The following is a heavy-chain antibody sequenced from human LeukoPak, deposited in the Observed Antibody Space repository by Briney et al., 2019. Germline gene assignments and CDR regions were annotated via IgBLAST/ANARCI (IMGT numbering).Heavy chain of an antibody. CDR3: ARDRAYYYYYMDV. V-gene: IGHV1-2*02. CDR2: INPNSGGT. Sequence: GASVKVSCNASGYTFTGYYMHWVRQAPGQGLEWMGWINPNSGGTNYAQKFQGRVTMTRDTSISTAYMELSRLRSDDTAVYYCARDRAYYYYYMDVWGKGTTVTVSS. J-gene: IGHJ6*03. D-gene: IGHD3-10*01. CDR1: GYTFTGYY.